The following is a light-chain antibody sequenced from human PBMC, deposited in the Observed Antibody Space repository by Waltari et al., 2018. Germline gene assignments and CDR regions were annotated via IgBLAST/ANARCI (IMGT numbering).Light chain of an antibody. V-gene: IGKV1-33*01. Sequence: TFQASQDITDHLNWYQQKPDRAPKLLIFDAYTLETGVPSRFSGSGSGTEFTFTISSLQPEDIGTYYCQQFDDAPLTFGQGTRLDIK. CDR3: QQFDDAPLT. J-gene: IGKJ5*01. CDR1: QDITDH. CDR2: DAY.